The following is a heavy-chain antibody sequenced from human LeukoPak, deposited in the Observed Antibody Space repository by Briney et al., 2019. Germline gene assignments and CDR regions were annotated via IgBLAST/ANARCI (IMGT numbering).Heavy chain of an antibody. Sequence: GASVTVSCKASGYTFTSDGISWVRQAPGQGLEWMGWISAYNGNTNYAQKLQGRVTITRNTSISTAYMELSSLRSEDTAVYYCAIGAVGFDYWGQGTLVTVSS. J-gene: IGHJ4*02. CDR3: AIGAVGFDY. D-gene: IGHD6-19*01. CDR1: GYTFTSDG. CDR2: ISAYNGNT. V-gene: IGHV1-18*01.